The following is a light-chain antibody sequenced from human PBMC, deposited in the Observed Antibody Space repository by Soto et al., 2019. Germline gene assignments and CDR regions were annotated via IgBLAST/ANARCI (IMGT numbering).Light chain of an antibody. J-gene: IGKJ1*01. CDR1: QGVSRY. V-gene: IGKV1-5*03. CDR3: QHYKSDSVA. CDR2: TAS. Sequence: ASVGDIVTITCRARQGVSRYLSWYQQKPGKAPKLLIYTASTLKRGVPSRFSGSGSGTEFTLIISSLQPDYFATYYFQHYKSDSVAFGQGTKVDI.